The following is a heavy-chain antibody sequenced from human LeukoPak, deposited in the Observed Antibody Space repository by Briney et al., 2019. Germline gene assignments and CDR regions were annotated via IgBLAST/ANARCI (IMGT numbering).Heavy chain of an antibody. CDR2: INAYNGNT. D-gene: IGHD3-22*01. CDR1: GYTFTNYG. J-gene: IGHJ4*02. V-gene: IGHV1-18*01. Sequence: GASVKVSCKASGYTFTNYGISWVRQAPGQGLEWMGWINAYNGNTNYARKLQGRVTMTTDTSTSTAYMELRSLRSDVTAVYYCERVVLDDYYDSSGYLWTLDYWGQGTLVTVSS. CDR3: ERVVLDDYYDSSGYLWTLDY.